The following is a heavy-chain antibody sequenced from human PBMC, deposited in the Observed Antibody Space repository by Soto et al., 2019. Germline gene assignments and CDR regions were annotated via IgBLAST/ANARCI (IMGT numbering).Heavy chain of an antibody. V-gene: IGHV1-18*04. CDR3: ARAISTSRYNWFDP. CDR2: ISAYNGNT. J-gene: IGHJ5*02. Sequence: ASVKVSCKASGYTFTSYGISWVRQAPGQGLEWMGWISAYNGNTNYAQKLQGRVTMTTDTSTSTAYMELRSLTSDDTAVYYCARAISTSRYNWFDPWGQGSLVTVSS. CDR1: GYTFTSYG. D-gene: IGHD2-2*01.